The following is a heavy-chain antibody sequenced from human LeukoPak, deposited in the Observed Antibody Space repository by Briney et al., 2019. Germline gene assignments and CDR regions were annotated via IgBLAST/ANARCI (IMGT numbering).Heavy chain of an antibody. D-gene: IGHD2-8*02. Sequence: PGGSLRLSCVASGFTYANYAMNWVRQAPGKRLEWVASITGTGGRGGIYYADSVKGRFTISRDNSKNTLFLQMSSLRAGDTAVYHCAKGDRGHCTGVKCYPFDYWGQGTVVTVSS. J-gene: IGHJ4*02. CDR2: ITGTGGRGGI. CDR3: AKGDRGHCTGVKCYPFDY. V-gene: IGHV3-23*01. CDR1: GFTYANYA.